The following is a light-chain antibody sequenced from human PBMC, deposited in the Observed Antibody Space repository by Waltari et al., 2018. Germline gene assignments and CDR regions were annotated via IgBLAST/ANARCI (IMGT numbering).Light chain of an antibody. CDR3: QQYGSSRT. Sequence: VLTQSPGTLSWAPGERATLSCRASQSVSSSYLAWYQQKPGQAPRLLIYGASSRATGIPDRFSGSGSGTDFTLTISRLEPEDFAVYYCQQYGSSRTFGQGTKVEIK. J-gene: IGKJ1*01. CDR2: GAS. CDR1: QSVSSSY. V-gene: IGKV3-20*01.